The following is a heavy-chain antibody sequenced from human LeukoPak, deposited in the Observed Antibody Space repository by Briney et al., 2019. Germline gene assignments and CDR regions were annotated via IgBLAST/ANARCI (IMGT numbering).Heavy chain of an antibody. D-gene: IGHD3-10*01. J-gene: IGHJ5*02. CDR3: ARGIIIGFDP. V-gene: IGHV3-48*03. Sequence: PGGSLRLSCAASGFTFSSYEMNWVRQAPGKGLEWVSYISSSGSTIYYADSVKGRFTISRDNAKNSLYLQMNSLSAEDTAVYYCARGIIIGFDPWGQGTLVTVSS. CDR2: ISSSGSTI. CDR1: GFTFSSYE.